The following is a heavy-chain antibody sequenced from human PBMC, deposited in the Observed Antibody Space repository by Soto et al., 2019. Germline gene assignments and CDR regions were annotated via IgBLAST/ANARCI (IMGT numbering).Heavy chain of an antibody. D-gene: IGHD2-21*02. J-gene: IGHJ4*02. Sequence: PWGSLRLSCAASGFSFSKYAIVWVRQAPWKGQEWVSGITGSGGTIEHAASVKGRFTISRDNSKNTVYLQMNSLRAEDTAMYYCAKDAVAGDGLWLVSEWGQGTLVTVS. CDR3: AKDAVAGDGLWLVSE. CDR2: ITGSGGTI. CDR1: GFSFSKYA. V-gene: IGHV3-23*01.